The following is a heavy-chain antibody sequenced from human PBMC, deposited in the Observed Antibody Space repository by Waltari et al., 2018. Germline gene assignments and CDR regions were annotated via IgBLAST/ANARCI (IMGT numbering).Heavy chain of an antibody. D-gene: IGHD3-9*01. CDR1: GFSFRSCW. J-gene: IGHJ4*02. Sequence: EVQLVESGGGLVQPGGSLRLSCAAAGFSFRSCWVHWVRQAPGKGLVWVSRIHTDGSGTRYADSVKGRFTISRDNAKNTLYLQMNGLRVEDTAVYYCARGGHVDWLPPDYWGQGTLVTVSS. V-gene: IGHV3-74*01. CDR3: ARGGHVDWLPPDY. CDR2: IHTDGSGT.